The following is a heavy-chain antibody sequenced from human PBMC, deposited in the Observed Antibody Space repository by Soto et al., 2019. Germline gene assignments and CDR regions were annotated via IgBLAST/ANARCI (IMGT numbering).Heavy chain of an antibody. CDR1: GGSISSYY. CDR3: AGGGDGYNYQWRAFDI. J-gene: IGHJ3*02. Sequence: PWETLSLTCTVSGGSISSYYWSWIRQPPGKGLEWIGYIYYSGSTNYNPSLKSRVTISVDTSKNQFSLKLSSVTAADTAVYYCAGGGDGYNYQWRAFDIWGQGT. V-gene: IGHV4-59*01. CDR2: IYYSGST. D-gene: IGHD5-12*01.